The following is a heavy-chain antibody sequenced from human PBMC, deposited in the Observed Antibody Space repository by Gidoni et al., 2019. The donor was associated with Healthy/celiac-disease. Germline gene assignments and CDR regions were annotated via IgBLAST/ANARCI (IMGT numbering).Heavy chain of an antibody. D-gene: IGHD6-13*01. Sequence: QVQLQQSGPGLVKPSQTLSLTCPISGDSVSSNRDPWNWIRQSPSRGLDGLGRANYRSRWSNEYAVSVKSRITINPDSSKNQFTLQLDSVTPEDTAVYYCARGGTGAAGTMSAFDYWSQGTLVTVSS. J-gene: IGHJ4*02. V-gene: IGHV6-1*01. CDR1: GDSVSSNRDP. CDR2: ANYRSRWSN. CDR3: ARGGTGAAGTMSAFDY.